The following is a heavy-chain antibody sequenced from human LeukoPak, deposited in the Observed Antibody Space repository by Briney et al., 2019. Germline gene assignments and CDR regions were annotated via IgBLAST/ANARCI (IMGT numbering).Heavy chain of an antibody. V-gene: IGHV4-38-2*02. D-gene: IGHD6-6*01. CDR3: ARGKVSFDY. Sequence: SETLSLTCTVSGYSISSGYYWGWIRQPPGKGLEWIGSIYHSGSTYYNPSLKSRVTISVDTSKNQFSLKLSSVTGADTAVYYCARGKVSFDYWGQGTLVTVSS. J-gene: IGHJ4*02. CDR2: IYHSGST. CDR1: GYSISSGYY.